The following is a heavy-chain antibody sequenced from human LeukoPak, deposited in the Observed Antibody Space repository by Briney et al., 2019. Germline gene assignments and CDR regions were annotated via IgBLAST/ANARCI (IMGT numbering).Heavy chain of an antibody. CDR1: GFTYNTYY. CDR2: IRLRDGGT. CDR3: ARADWVGSGHAGFYSDY. D-gene: IGHD5-12*01. V-gene: IGHV1-2*02. J-gene: IGHJ4*02. Sequence: ASVTVPCKASGFTYNTYYLYWMRQAPGQGLEWMGWIRLRDGGTIYAQRFQDRFIMTTDPSTNTASMELRSPTSDDTAVYFCARADWVGSGHAGFYSDYWGQGTLVTVSS.